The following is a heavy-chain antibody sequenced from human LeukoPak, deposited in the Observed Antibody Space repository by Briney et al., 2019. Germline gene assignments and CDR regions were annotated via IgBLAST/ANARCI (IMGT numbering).Heavy chain of an antibody. J-gene: IGHJ3*02. CDR2: ISYSGST. D-gene: IGHD1-26*01. Sequence: PSETLSLTCTVSGDSVSSYYWSWIRQPPGKGLEWIGYISYSGSTNYNPSLKSRVTISVDTSKNQFSLKLSSVTAADTAVYYCARAWSYGSFDIWGQGTLVTVSS. CDR1: GDSVSSYY. CDR3: ARAWSYGSFDI. V-gene: IGHV4-59*02.